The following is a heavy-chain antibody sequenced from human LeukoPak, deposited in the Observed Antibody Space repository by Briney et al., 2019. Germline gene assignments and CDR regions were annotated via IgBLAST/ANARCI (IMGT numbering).Heavy chain of an antibody. J-gene: IGHJ3*02. CDR2: IYHSGST. V-gene: IGHV4-30-2*01. Sequence: PSQTLSLTRAVSGGSISSGGYSWSWIRQPPGKGLEWIGYIYHSGSTYYDPSLKSRVTISVDRSKNQFSLKLSSVTAADTAVYYCATSTMVRGVILAFDIWGQGTMVTVSS. D-gene: IGHD3-10*01. CDR1: GGSISSGGYS. CDR3: ATSTMVRGVILAFDI.